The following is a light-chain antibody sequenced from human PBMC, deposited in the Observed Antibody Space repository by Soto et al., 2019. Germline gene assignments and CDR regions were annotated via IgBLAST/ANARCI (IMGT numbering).Light chain of an antibody. CDR1: SSDVGGYDY. Sequence: QSALTQPPSASGSPGQSVTISCTGTSSDVGGYDYVSWYQQHPSRAPKLIIFEVSKRPSGVPDRFSGSKSAKTASLTVSGLQAEDEADYYCYSYAGNKYVFGTGTKVTVL. J-gene: IGLJ1*01. CDR2: EVS. CDR3: YSYAGNKYV. V-gene: IGLV2-8*01.